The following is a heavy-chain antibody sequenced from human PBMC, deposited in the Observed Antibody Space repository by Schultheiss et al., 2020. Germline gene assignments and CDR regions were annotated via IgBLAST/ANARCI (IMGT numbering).Heavy chain of an antibody. CDR3: ARDRGATIYFSPRRGYYGMDV. D-gene: IGHD5-12*01. CDR1: GGTFSSYA. V-gene: IGHV1-69*04. Sequence: SVKVSCKASGGTFSSYAISWVRQAPGQGLEWMGRIIPILGIANYAQKFQGRVTITADKSTSTAYMELSSLRSEDTAVYYCARDRGATIYFSPRRGYYGMDVWGQGTTVNVSS. CDR2: IIPILGIA. J-gene: IGHJ6*02.